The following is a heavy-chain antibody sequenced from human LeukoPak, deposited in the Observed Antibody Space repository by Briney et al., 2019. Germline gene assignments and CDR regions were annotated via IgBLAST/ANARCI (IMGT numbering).Heavy chain of an antibody. V-gene: IGHV4-34*01. CDR1: GFTFSSYG. J-gene: IGHJ4*02. CDR3: ARRSYNSPFRY. D-gene: IGHD5-24*01. Sequence: GTLRLSCAASGFTFSSYGMSWIRQPPGKGLEWIGEINHSGSTNYNPSLKSRVTISVDTSKNHFSLNLRSVTAAVTAVYYCARRSYNSPFRYWGQGTPVTVSS. CDR2: INHSGST.